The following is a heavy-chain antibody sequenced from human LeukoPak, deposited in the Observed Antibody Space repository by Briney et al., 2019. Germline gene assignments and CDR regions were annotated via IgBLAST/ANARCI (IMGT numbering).Heavy chain of an antibody. Sequence: PSETLSLTCTVSGVSISSYFWSWIRQPAGKGLEWIGRIYITDTTDYNPSLKGRVTMSVDTSKNQFSLSLTSVTAADTAIYYCARDFLYNDNDGVRVYYLDYWGQGILVTVSS. CDR2: IYITDTT. CDR3: ARDFLYNDNDGVRVYYLDY. D-gene: IGHD2/OR15-2a*01. CDR1: GVSISSYF. V-gene: IGHV4-4*07. J-gene: IGHJ4*02.